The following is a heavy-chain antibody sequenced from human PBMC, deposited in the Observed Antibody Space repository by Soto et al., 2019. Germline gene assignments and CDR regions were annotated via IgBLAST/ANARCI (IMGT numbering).Heavy chain of an antibody. V-gene: IGHV4-30-4*01. D-gene: IGHD2-21*01. CDR2: IYKSATT. CDR3: ARECYCLSGRCFPNWFDS. CDR1: GDSISTVDYF. J-gene: IGHJ5*01. Sequence: SETLSLTCSVSGDSISTVDYFWAWIRQPPGQALEYLGYIYKSATTYYNPSFESRVAISLDTSKSQFSLNVMSVTAADTAVYFCARECYCLSGRCFPNWFDSWGQGTMVTVYS.